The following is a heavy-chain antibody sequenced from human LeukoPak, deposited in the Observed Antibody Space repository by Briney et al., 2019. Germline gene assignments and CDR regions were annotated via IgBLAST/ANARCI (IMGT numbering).Heavy chain of an antibody. CDR3: ATDGAGFDT. CDR1: GFTFNDYY. CDR2: INIGGTNT. J-gene: IGHJ5*02. V-gene: IGHV3-11*01. Sequence: PGGSLRLSCAASGFTFNDYYMSWIRQAPGKGLEWLSYINIGGTNTHYADSVKGRFSISRDNAKKSLYLEMNNLRAEDTAVYYCATDGAGFDTWGQGVLVTVSS.